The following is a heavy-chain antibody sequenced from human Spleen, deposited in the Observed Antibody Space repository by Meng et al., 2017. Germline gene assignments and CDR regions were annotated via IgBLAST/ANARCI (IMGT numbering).Heavy chain of an antibody. Sequence: SETLSLTCAVSGDSISTKNWWTWVRQPPGKGLEWIGEIYHDGSTNYNPSLRSRITILIDKSKSQFSLNLSFVTAADTAVYYCARSYRYCSSTSCPNWFDPWGQGTLVTVSS. D-gene: IGHD2-2*01. J-gene: IGHJ5*02. CDR1: GDSISTKNW. CDR2: IYHDGST. CDR3: ARSYRYCSSTSCPNWFDP. V-gene: IGHV4-4*02.